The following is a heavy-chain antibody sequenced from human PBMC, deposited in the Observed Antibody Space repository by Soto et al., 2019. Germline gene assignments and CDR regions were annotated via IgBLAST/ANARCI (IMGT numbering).Heavy chain of an antibody. CDR2: VYHGGNT. D-gene: IGHD3-22*01. CDR3: VRLGYYYDRSGPYYFDS. CDR1: GDSISGSNTRYY. V-gene: IGHV4-39*01. J-gene: IGHJ4*02. Sequence: PSETLSLTCTVSGDSISGSNTRYYWGWIRQTPAKGLEWIGSVYHGGNTYYNPSLESRVTISVDTSKNQLSLRLTSVTAADTALFYCVRLGYYYDRSGPYYFDSWGQGTPVTVS.